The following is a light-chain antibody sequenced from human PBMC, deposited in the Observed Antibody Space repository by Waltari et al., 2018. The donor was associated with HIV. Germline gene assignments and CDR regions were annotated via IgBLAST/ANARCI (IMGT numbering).Light chain of an antibody. J-gene: IGKJ5*01. CDR1: QSVLYSSKNKNY. CDR3: QQYYSTPIT. Sequence: DIVMTQSPDSLAVSLGERATINCKSSQSVLYSSKNKNYLAWYQQKPGQSPKLLIYWASTRESGVSDRFSGSGSGTDFTLTISSLQAEDVAVYYCQQYYSTPITFGQGTRLEIK. CDR2: WAS. V-gene: IGKV4-1*01.